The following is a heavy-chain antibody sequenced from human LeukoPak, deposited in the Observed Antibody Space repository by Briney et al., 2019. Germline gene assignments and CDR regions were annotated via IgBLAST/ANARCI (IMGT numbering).Heavy chain of an antibody. V-gene: IGHV1-2*02. J-gene: IGHJ4*02. CDR1: GYTFTSYD. Sequence: APVKVSCKASGYTFTSYDINWVRQAPGQGLEWMGWINPNSGGTNYAQKFQGRVTMTRDTSISTAYMELSRLRSDDTAVYYCARTSMVRGIYWGQGTLVTVSS. D-gene: IGHD3-10*01. CDR3: ARTSMVRGIY. CDR2: INPNSGGT.